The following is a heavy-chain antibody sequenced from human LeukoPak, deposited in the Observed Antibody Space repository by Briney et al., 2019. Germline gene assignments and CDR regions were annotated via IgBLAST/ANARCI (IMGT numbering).Heavy chain of an antibody. V-gene: IGHV4-59*05. CDR2: IFYSGST. CDR1: GFTFSSYR. Sequence: GSLRLSCAASGFTFSSYRMNWVRQAPGQGLEWIGTIFYSGSTYHNPSLKSRVTISVDTSKNQFSLRLSSVTAADTAVYYCASARAAAGQYYFVYWGQGALVTVSS. CDR3: ASARAAAGQYYFVY. J-gene: IGHJ4*02. D-gene: IGHD6-13*01.